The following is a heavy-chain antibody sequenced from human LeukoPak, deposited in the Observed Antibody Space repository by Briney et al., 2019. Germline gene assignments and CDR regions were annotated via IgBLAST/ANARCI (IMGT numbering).Heavy chain of an antibody. J-gene: IGHJ4*02. CDR2: SPYNGNT. V-gene: IGHV1-18*01. D-gene: IGHD6-19*01. Sequence: ASVKVSCKASGYTFNNYGITWVRQAPGQGLEWMGWSPYNGNTNYAQKLQGRVTMTTDTSTSTAYMELRSLRSDDTAVYYCARGGNSGWRTPNDDYWGQGTLVTVSS. CDR3: ARGGNSGWRTPNDDY. CDR1: GYTFNNYG.